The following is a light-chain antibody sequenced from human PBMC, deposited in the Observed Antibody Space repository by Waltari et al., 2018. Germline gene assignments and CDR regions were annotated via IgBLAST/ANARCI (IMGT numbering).Light chain of an antibody. CDR2: SDN. V-gene: IGLV1-44*01. Sequence: QSVLTQPPSASGTPGQRVTNSWSGRSSNIGSNTVNWYQQLPGTAPKLLIYSDNQRPSGVPDRFSGSKSGTSASLAISGLQSGDETDYYCAAWDDSLNGHIIFGGGTKLTVL. CDR1: SSNIGSNT. CDR3: AAWDDSLNGHII. J-gene: IGLJ2*01.